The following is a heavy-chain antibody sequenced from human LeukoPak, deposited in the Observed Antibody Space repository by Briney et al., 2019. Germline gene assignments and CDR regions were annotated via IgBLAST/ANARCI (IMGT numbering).Heavy chain of an antibody. CDR2: INHSGST. Sequence: SETLSLTCAVYGGSFSGYYWSWIRQPPGKGLEWIGEINHSGSTNYNPSLKSRVTISVDTSKNQFSLKLSSVTAADTAVYYCAREVIVVAIFDYWGQETLVTVSS. CDR1: GGSFSGYY. D-gene: IGHD2-2*01. V-gene: IGHV4-34*01. CDR3: AREVIVVAIFDY. J-gene: IGHJ4*02.